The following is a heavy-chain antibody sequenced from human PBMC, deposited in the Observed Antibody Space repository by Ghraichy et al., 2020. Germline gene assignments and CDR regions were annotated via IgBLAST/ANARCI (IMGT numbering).Heavy chain of an antibody. J-gene: IGHJ4*02. CDR3: ARTVVVITPYFDY. D-gene: IGHD3-3*01. Sequence: ETLSLTCAASGFTFSSYWMSWVRQAPGKGLEWVANIKQDGSEKYYVDSVKGRFTISRDNAKNSLYLQMNSLRAEDTAVHYCARTVVVITPYFDYWGQGTLVTVSS. V-gene: IGHV3-7*01. CDR1: GFTFSSYW. CDR2: IKQDGSEK.